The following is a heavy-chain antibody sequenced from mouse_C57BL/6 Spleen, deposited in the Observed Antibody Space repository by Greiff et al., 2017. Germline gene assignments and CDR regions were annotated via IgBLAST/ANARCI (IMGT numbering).Heavy chain of an antibody. CDR3: AREEGNGNYFDY. CDR1: GYTFTSYT. D-gene: IGHD2-1*01. V-gene: IGHV1-4*01. CDR2: INPSSGYT. J-gene: IGHJ2*01. Sequence: QVHVKQSGAELARPGASVKMSCKASGYTFTSYTMHWLKQRPGQGLEWIGYINPSSGYTKYNQKFKDKATLTADKSSSTAYMQLSSLTSEDSAVYYCAREEGNGNYFDYWGQGTTLTVSS.